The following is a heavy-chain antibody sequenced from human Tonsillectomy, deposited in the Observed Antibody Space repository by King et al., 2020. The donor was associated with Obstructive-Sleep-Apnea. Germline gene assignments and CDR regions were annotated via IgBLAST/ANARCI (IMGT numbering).Heavy chain of an antibody. J-gene: IGHJ3*02. CDR3: AAEITGTEAFDI. CDR2: VFVGSGNT. CDR1: GFTFSSST. V-gene: IGHV1-58*02. D-gene: IGHD1-20*01. Sequence: QLVQSGPEVMEPGTSVKVPCRASGFTFSSSTMHWVRQARGQRLEWIGGVFVGSGNTNYAQKFQERVTITRDMSTRTTYMELSSRRSEDTAVFYCAAEITGTEAFDIWGQGTVVTVSS.